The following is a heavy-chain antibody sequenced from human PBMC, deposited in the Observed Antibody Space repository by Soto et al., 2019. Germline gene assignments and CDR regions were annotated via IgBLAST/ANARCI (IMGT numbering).Heavy chain of an antibody. CDR3: SREGGDHASSGYYYDAFDI. V-gene: IGHV1-18*01. J-gene: IGHJ3*02. CDR1: GYTFTSYG. D-gene: IGHD3-22*01. Sequence: QVQLVQSGAEVKKPGASVKVSCKASGYTFTSYGISWVRQAPGQGLEWKGWISAYNGNTNYAQKLQGRVTMTTDTSTSTAYMELRSLRSDDTAVYYSSREGGDHASSGYYYDAFDIWGQGTMVTVSS. CDR2: ISAYNGNT.